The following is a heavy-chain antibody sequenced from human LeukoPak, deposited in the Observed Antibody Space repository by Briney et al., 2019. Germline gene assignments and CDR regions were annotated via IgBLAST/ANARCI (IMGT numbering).Heavy chain of an antibody. CDR3: ARDNGGDSYGSGHFDY. CDR1: GYRFISNG. CDR2: IATSNGHT. D-gene: IGHD5-18*01. V-gene: IGHV1-18*01. J-gene: IGHJ4*02. Sequence: ASVKVSCKASGYRFISNGISWVRQAPGQGLEWMGWIATSNGHTQYSQSFQGRVTLTTDASTTTVYMEVRSLTSDDTAVYFCARDNGGDSYGSGHFDYWGQGTLVTVSS.